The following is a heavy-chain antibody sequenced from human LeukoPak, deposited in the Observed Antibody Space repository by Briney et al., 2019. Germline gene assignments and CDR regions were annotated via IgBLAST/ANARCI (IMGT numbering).Heavy chain of an antibody. CDR3: ARDLGGLERSGQY. CDR1: GGTFSSYA. Sequence: ASVKVSCKASGGTFSSYAISWVRQAPGQGLEWMGGIIPIFGTANYAQKFQGRVTITADESTSTAYMELSSLRSEDTAVYYSARDLGGLERSGQYWGQGTLVTVSS. V-gene: IGHV1-69*13. J-gene: IGHJ4*02. CDR2: IIPIFGTA. D-gene: IGHD6-19*01.